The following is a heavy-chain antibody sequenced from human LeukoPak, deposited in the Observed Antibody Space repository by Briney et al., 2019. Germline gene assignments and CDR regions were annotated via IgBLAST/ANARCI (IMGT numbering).Heavy chain of an antibody. Sequence: ASEKVSCKASGYTFTGYYMHWVRQAPGQGLEWMGWINPNSGGTNYAQKFQGRVTMTRDTSISTAYMELSRLRSDDTAVYYCARDGDVGATGKYFDYWGQGTLVTVSS. J-gene: IGHJ4*02. CDR3: ARDGDVGATGKYFDY. CDR2: INPNSGGT. CDR1: GYTFTGYY. V-gene: IGHV1-2*02. D-gene: IGHD1-26*01.